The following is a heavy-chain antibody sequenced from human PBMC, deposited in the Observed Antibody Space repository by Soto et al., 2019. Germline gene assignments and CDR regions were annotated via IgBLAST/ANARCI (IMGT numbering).Heavy chain of an antibody. Sequence: EVQLVESGGGLVKPGRSLRLSCTASGFTFGDYAMSWFRQAPGKGLEWVGFIRSKAYGGTTEYAASVKGRFTISRDDSKSIAYLQMNSLKNEDTAVYYCTRVSDYAILTGYGCWFDPWGQGTLVTVSS. CDR3: TRVSDYAILTGYGCWFDP. CDR1: GFTFGDYA. D-gene: IGHD3-9*01. V-gene: IGHV3-49*05. CDR2: IRSKAYGGTT. J-gene: IGHJ5*02.